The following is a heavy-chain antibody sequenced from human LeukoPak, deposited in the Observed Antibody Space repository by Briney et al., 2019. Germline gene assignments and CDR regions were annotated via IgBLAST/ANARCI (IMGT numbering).Heavy chain of an antibody. V-gene: IGHV4-30-4*08. D-gene: IGHD2-21*01. J-gene: IGHJ4*02. CDR2: LYYSGST. CDR1: GGSISSGDYY. CDR3: ARERVVIAAFDY. Sequence: SQTLSPTCTVSGGSISSGDYYWSWIRQPPGKGLEWIGYLYYSGSTYYNPSLKSRVTISVDTSKNQFSLKLSSVTAADTAVYYCARERVVIAAFDYWGQGTLVTVSS.